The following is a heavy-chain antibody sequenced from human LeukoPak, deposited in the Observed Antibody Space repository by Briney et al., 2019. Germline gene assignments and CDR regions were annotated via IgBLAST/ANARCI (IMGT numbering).Heavy chain of an antibody. D-gene: IGHD3-9*01. Sequence: VASVKVSCEASGYTFTRHYIHWVRQATGQGLEWMGWMNPNSGNTGYAQKFQGRVTMTRNTSISTAYMELSSLRSEDTAVYYCARGKPLHVLRYFDWVDYWGQGTLVTVSS. CDR1: GYTFTRHY. J-gene: IGHJ4*02. CDR3: ARGKPLHVLRYFDWVDY. CDR2: MNPNSGNT. V-gene: IGHV1-8*01.